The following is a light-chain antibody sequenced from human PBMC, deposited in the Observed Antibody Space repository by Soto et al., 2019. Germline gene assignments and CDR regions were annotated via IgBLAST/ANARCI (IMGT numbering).Light chain of an antibody. CDR1: QGISTW. CDR2: AAS. J-gene: IGKJ5*01. Sequence: DLQMTQSPSSVSASVGDRVTITCRASQGISTWLAWYQQKPGTALQLLIYAASSLQSGVPSRFSGSGSGTDFTLTISSLQPDDFATSYCQQVNSFPPTFGHGTRLEI. CDR3: QQVNSFPPT. V-gene: IGKV1D-12*01.